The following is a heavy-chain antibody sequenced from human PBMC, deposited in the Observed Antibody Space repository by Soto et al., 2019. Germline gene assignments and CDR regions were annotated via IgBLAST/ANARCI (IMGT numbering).Heavy chain of an antibody. Sequence: QVKVVESGGGVVQPGRSLRLSCAASGFTFSSYGMHWVRQAPGKGMKWVAVIWYVGCQKYSADSVKGRFTISRDDSKNTLYRHINSMGAEATSVDYCARDVDASARYGSFAPWGQGTLVTVSS. V-gene: IGHV3-33*01. CDR1: GFTFSSYG. CDR3: ARDVDASARYGSFAP. CDR2: IWYVGCQK. D-gene: IGHD3-10*01. J-gene: IGHJ5*02.